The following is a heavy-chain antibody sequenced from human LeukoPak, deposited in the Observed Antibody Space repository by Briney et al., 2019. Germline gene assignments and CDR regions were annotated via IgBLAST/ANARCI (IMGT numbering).Heavy chain of an antibody. D-gene: IGHD3-10*01. CDR3: ARLSGERGDV. CDR2: IYYSGST. J-gene: IGHJ6*02. Sequence: PSQTLSLTCAVSGVSISSGGYYWSWIRQHPGKGLEWIGYIYYSGSTYYNPSLKSRVTISVDMSKNQFSLKLSSVTAADTAVYYCARLSGERGDVWGQGTTVTVSS. CDR1: GVSISSGGYY. V-gene: IGHV4-31*11.